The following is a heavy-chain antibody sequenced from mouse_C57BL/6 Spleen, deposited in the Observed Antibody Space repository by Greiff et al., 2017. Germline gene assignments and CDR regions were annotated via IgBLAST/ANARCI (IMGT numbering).Heavy chain of an antibody. D-gene: IGHD1-1*01. CDR1: GYTFTSYW. V-gene: IGHV1-50*01. Sequence: VQLQQPGAELVKPGASVKLSCKASGYTFTSYWMQWVKQRPGQGLEWIGEIDPSDSYTNYNQKFKGKATLTVDTSSSTAYMQLSSLTSEDSAVYYCARRREYYGSSYSDYWGQGTTLTVSS. CDR2: IDPSDSYT. CDR3: ARRREYYGSSYSDY. J-gene: IGHJ2*01.